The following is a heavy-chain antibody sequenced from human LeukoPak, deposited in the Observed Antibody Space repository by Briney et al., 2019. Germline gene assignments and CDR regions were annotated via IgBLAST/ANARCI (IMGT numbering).Heavy chain of an antibody. Sequence: GGSLRLSCAASGFTFSSYAMSWVRQALGKGLEWVSAISGSGGSTYYADSVKGRFTISRDNSKNTPYLQMNSLRAEDTAVYYCAKDRDGYNYYFDYWGQGTLVTVSS. CDR1: GFTFSSYA. CDR2: ISGSGGST. J-gene: IGHJ4*02. D-gene: IGHD5-24*01. CDR3: AKDRDGYNYYFDY. V-gene: IGHV3-23*01.